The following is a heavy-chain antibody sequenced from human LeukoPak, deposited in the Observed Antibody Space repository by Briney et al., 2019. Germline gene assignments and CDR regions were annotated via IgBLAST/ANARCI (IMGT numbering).Heavy chain of an antibody. CDR1: GFTFSSYA. D-gene: IGHD6-19*01. J-gene: IGHJ5*02. CDR3: ARGRIAVAKGGRFDP. Sequence: GGSLRLSCAASGFTFSSYAMHWVRQAPGKGLEWVAVISYDGSNKYYADSVKGRFTISRDNSKNTLYLQMNSLRAEDTAVYYCARGRIAVAKGGRFDPWGQGTLVTVSS. CDR2: ISYDGSNK. V-gene: IGHV3-30-3*01.